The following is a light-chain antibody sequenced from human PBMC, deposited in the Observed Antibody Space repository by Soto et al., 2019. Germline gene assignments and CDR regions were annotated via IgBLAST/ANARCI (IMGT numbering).Light chain of an antibody. J-gene: IGKJ2*01. CDR1: QGINIF. V-gene: IGKV1-9*01. CDR3: QQYNSYSYT. CDR2: AAS. Sequence: DIQLTQSPSFLSASVGDRVTITCRASQGINIFLAWFQQKPGKAPNLLISAASTLQSGVPSRFSGSGSETEFTLTITSLQPEDSATYYCQQYNSYSYTFGQGTKVDIK.